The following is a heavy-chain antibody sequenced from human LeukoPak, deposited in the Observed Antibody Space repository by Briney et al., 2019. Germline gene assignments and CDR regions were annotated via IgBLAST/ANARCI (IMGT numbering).Heavy chain of an antibody. D-gene: IGHD3-10*01. CDR2: INTNTGNP. V-gene: IGHV7-4-1*02. Sequence: ASVKVSCKASGYTFTSYAMNWVRQAPGQGLEWMGWINTNTGNPTYAQGFTGRFVFSLDTSVSTAYLQISSLKAEDTAVYYCAREGSYTMVRGVISRGLKKYYYYMDVWGKGTTVTVSS. CDR3: AREGSYTMVRGVISRGLKKYYYYMDV. J-gene: IGHJ6*03. CDR1: GYTFTSYA.